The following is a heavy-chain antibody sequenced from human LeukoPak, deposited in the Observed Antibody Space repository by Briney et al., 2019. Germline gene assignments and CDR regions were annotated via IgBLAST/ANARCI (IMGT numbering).Heavy chain of an antibody. D-gene: IGHD3-10*01. CDR3: ARDSTFGELLY. V-gene: IGHV3-48*04. CDR2: ISSSSSTI. Sequence: GGSLRLSCAASGFAFSSYNMNWVRQAPGKGPEWVSYISSSSSTIYYADSVKGRFTISRDNAKNSLYLQMNSLRAEDTAVYYCARDSTFGELLYWGQGTLVTVSS. J-gene: IGHJ4*02. CDR1: GFAFSSYN.